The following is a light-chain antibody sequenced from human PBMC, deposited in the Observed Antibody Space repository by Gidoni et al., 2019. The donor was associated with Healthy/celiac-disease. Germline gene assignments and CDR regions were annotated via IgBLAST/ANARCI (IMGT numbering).Light chain of an antibody. Sequence: EIVLTQSPGTLSLSPGERATLSCRASQSVSSSYLAWYQQKPGQAPRLLIYGESSRATGIPDRFSGSGSGTDFTLTISRLEPEDFAVYYCQQYGSSPWTVGQGTKVEIK. V-gene: IGKV3-20*01. J-gene: IGKJ1*01. CDR1: QSVSSSY. CDR3: QQYGSSPWT. CDR2: GES.